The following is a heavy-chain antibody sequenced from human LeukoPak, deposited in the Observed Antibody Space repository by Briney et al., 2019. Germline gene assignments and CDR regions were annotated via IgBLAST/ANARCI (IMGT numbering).Heavy chain of an antibody. Sequence: GASVKVSCKAFGYTFTGYWMHWVRQAPGQGPEWMGVISPSGGSTIYAQKFKGRVTLTRDMSTSTDYLELSSLRSEDTAVYYCAREHAYVSVAFDIWGQGTMVTVSS. CDR1: GYTFTGYW. V-gene: IGHV1-46*01. J-gene: IGHJ3*02. CDR2: ISPSGGST. D-gene: IGHD3-16*01. CDR3: AREHAYVSVAFDI.